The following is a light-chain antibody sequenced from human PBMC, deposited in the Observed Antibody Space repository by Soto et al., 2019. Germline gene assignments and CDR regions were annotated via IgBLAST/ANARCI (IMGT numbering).Light chain of an antibody. CDR2: LGS. V-gene: IGKV2-28*01. Sequence: DLVMTQSPLSLPVTPGEPASISCRSSQSLLHSNGYNYLDWYLQKPGQSPQLLIYLGSNRASGVPDRFSGSGSGTDFTLKISRVEAEDVGVYYCMQALQTLQRFGPGTKVDIK. CDR3: MQALQTLQR. J-gene: IGKJ3*01. CDR1: QSLLHSNGYNY.